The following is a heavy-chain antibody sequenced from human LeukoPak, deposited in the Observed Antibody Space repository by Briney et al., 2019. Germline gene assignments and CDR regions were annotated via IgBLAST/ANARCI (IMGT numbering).Heavy chain of an antibody. CDR3: ASGRITIFGVAPYYMDV. CDR2: IYYSGST. CDR1: GGSISSYY. J-gene: IGHJ6*03. Sequence: SETLSLTCTVSGGSISSYYWSWIRQPPGKGLEWIGYIYYSGSTNYNPSLKSRVTISVDTSKNQFSLKLSSVTAADTAVYYCASGRITIFGVAPYYMDVWGKGTTVTVSS. V-gene: IGHV4-59*01. D-gene: IGHD3-3*01.